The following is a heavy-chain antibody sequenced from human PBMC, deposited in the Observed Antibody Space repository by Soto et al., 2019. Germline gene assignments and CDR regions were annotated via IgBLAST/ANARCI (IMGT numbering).Heavy chain of an antibody. CDR2: MYFSGFYSGST. CDR1: GGSMSSSSYY. V-gene: IGHV4-39*01. CDR3: ARGFDILTFGFCLDY. Sequence: ETLSLTCTVSGGSMSSSSYYWGWIRQPPGKGLEWIANMYFSGFYSGSTSYNPSLKSRVTISVDTSKNQFSLQVSSVTAADTAVYYCARGFDILTFGFCLDYWGQGTLVTVSS. J-gene: IGHJ4*02. D-gene: IGHD3-9*01.